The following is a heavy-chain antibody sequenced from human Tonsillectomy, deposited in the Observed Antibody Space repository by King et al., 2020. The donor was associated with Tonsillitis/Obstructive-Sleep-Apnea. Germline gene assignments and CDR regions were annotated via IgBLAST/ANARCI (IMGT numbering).Heavy chain of an antibody. CDR1: GFTFSSYW. Sequence: VQLVESGGGLVQPGGSLRLSCAASGFTFSSYWMHWVRQAPGKGLMWVPRINSDGSSTSYADSVKGRFTISRDNAKNTLYLQMNSLRAEDTAVYYCARDARRANYSYYYMDVWGKGTTVTVSS. J-gene: IGHJ6*03. CDR3: ARDARRANYSYYYMDV. D-gene: IGHD6-6*01. CDR2: INSDGSST. V-gene: IGHV3-74*01.